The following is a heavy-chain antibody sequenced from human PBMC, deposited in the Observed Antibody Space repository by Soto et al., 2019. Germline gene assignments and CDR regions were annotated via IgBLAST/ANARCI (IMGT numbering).Heavy chain of an antibody. J-gene: IGHJ4*02. Sequence: GGSLRLSCAASRFTFCSYGMHWVRQAPGKGLEWVAVISYDGSNKYYADSVKGRFTISRDNSKNTLYLQMNSLRAEDTAVYYCAKDRGLWVTRYYFDYWGQGTLVTVSS. V-gene: IGHV3-30*18. CDR1: RFTFCSYG. D-gene: IGHD2-21*02. CDR3: AKDRGLWVTRYYFDY. CDR2: ISYDGSNK.